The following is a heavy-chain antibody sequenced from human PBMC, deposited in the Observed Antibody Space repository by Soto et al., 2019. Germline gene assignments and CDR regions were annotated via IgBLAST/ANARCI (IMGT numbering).Heavy chain of an antibody. CDR2: IDWDDDR. CDR1: GFSLTTRGVG. D-gene: IGHD3-3*01. J-gene: IGHJ4*02. Sequence: QITLNESGPTVVKPAETLTLTCTFSGFSLTTRGVGVGWIRQSPGKAPEWLAIIDWDDDRRYSASLKSRLTITKDTSKNQVVLTMASVDPADTATYYCAHRILRTVFGLVTTTAIYFDFWGQGTPVVVSS. CDR3: AHRILRTVFGLVTTTAIYFDF. V-gene: IGHV2-5*02.